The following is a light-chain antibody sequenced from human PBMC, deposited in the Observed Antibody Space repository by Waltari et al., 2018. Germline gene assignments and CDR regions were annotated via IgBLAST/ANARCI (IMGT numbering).Light chain of an antibody. CDR2: AAA. J-gene: IGKJ1*01. CDR1: QGIRNY. CDR3: LQYNTYPWA. Sequence: DIQMTQSPSSLSSSVGDRLTITCRASQGIRNYLGWYQQKPGKAPKRLTYAAASLQSGGPSRFSRSGTGTEFTLTISCLQHEDLASYYCLQYNTYPWAYGQGTKVEVK. V-gene: IGKV1-17*01.